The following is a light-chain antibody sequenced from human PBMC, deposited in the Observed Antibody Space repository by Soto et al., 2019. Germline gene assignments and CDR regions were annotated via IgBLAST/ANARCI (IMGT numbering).Light chain of an antibody. V-gene: IGKV3-20*01. Sequence: EIVLTQSPGTLSLSPGERATLSCRASQSISFSYLAWYQLTPGQAPRLLISGASTRASGTPDRFSGSGSGTDFTLTINRLEPEDFALYYCQQYGSSPPTFGQGTKVDIK. J-gene: IGKJ1*01. CDR1: QSISFSY. CDR2: GAS. CDR3: QQYGSSPPT.